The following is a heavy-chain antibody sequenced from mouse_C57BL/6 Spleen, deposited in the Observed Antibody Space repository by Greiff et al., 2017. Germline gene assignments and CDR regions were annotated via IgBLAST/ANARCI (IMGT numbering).Heavy chain of an antibody. CDR2: IYPGSGST. J-gene: IGHJ3*01. V-gene: IGHV1-55*01. CDR3: ARDYDVLAY. D-gene: IGHD2-4*01. Sequence: QVQLQQPGAELVKPGASVKMSCKASGYTFTSYWITWVRQRPGQGLEWIGYIYPGSGSTNYNEKFKSKATLTVDTSSSTAYMQLSSLASENSAVYCCARDYDVLAYWGQGTLVTVSA. CDR1: GYTFTSYW.